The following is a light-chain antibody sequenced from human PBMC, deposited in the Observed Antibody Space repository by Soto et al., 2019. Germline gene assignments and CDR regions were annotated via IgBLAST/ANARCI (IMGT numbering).Light chain of an antibody. Sequence: QSVLTQPPSVSAAPGQKVTISRSGSSSNIGNNYVSWYQQFPGTAPKLLIYDNDQRPSGIPDRFSGSKTGTSATLAITGLQTGDEADYYCGAWDSGLSARLFGGGTKLTVL. CDR1: SSNIGNNY. J-gene: IGLJ2*01. CDR2: DND. V-gene: IGLV1-51*01. CDR3: GAWDSGLSARL.